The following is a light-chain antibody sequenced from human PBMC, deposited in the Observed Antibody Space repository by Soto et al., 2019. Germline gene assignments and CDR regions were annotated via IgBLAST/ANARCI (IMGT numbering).Light chain of an antibody. CDR3: QQGYNTPPT. Sequence: DIQMTQSPSSLSASVGDRVTITCRASQSISSYFNWFQQKPGKAPKRLIYAASSLHCGVPARFSGSGSGTDFALTISSVEPEDVAIYYCQQGYNTPPTFGQGTRLEIK. CDR2: AAS. J-gene: IGKJ5*01. CDR1: QSISSY. V-gene: IGKV1-39*01.